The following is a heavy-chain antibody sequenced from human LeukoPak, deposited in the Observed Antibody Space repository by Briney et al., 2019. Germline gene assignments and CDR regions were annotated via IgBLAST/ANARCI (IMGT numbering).Heavy chain of an antibody. CDR2: ISGSGSST. V-gene: IGHV3-23*01. J-gene: IGHJ4*02. CDR3: AKDLGFAQYQLLLFFDY. CDR1: GFTFTSYA. D-gene: IGHD2-2*01. Sequence: GGSLRLSCAASGFTFTSYAMNWVRQAPGKGLEWVSTISGSGSSTYYADSVKGRFTISRDNSKNTLYLQMNSLRAEDTAVYYCAKDLGFAQYQLLLFFDYWGQGTLVTVSS.